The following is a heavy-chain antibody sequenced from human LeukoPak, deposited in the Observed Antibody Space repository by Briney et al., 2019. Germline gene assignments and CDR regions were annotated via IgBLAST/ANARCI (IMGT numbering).Heavy chain of an antibody. D-gene: IGHD3-9*01. CDR2: MNPNTGDT. CDR1: GYSFTSYD. V-gene: IGHV1-8*01. Sequence: GASVKVSCKASGYSFTSYDINWVRQATGQGLGWMGYMNPNTGDTGVTQKFQGRVTMTRDPSINTAYMELTSLRSEDTAVYFCTRGGEILTHYKHIDYWGQGTLVTVSS. J-gene: IGHJ4*02. CDR3: TRGGEILTHYKHIDY.